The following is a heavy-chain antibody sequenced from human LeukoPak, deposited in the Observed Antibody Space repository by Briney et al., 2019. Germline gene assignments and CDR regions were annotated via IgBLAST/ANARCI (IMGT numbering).Heavy chain of an antibody. CDR1: GYTFTIYY. Sequence: ASVKVSFKASGYTFTIYYMHWVRQAPGQGLEWMGLINPSGGSTSYAQKFQGRVTMTRDTSTSTVYMELSSLRSQDTAVYYCARDKGQGVVVTAYFDYWGQGTLVTVSS. CDR2: INPSGGST. CDR3: ARDKGQGVVVTAYFDY. D-gene: IGHD2-21*02. V-gene: IGHV1-46*01. J-gene: IGHJ4*02.